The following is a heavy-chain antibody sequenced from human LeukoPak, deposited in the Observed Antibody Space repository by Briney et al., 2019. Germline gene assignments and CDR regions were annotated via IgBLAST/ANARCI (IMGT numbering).Heavy chain of an antibody. CDR3: ARDLHYMDV. J-gene: IGHJ6*03. Sequence: GGSLRLSCAASGFTFSSYGMHWVRQAPGKGLEWVAVISYDGSNKYYADSVKGRFTISRDNSKNTLYLQMNSLRAEDTAVYYCARDLHYMDVWGKGTTVTISS. CDR1: GFTFSSYG. CDR2: ISYDGSNK. V-gene: IGHV3-30*03.